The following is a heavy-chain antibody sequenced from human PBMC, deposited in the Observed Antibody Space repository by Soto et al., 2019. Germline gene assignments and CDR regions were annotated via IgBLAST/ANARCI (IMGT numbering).Heavy chain of an antibody. D-gene: IGHD3-10*01. Sequence: QVQLQESGPGLVKPSGTLSLTCAVSGGSISSSNWWSWVRQPPGKGLEWIGEIYHSGSTNYNPSLKSRVTISVDKSKNQFSLKLSSVTAADTAVYYCAREFTPSGSYYNGLDWFDPWGQGTLVTVSS. CDR1: GGSISSSNW. V-gene: IGHV4-4*02. J-gene: IGHJ5*02. CDR2: IYHSGST. CDR3: AREFTPSGSYYNGLDWFDP.